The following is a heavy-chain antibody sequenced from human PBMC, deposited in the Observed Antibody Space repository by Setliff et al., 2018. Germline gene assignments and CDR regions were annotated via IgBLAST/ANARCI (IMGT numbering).Heavy chain of an antibody. CDR1: GGSFSGYN. CDR2: IIHSGST. CDR3: ARESRYYYDNLGTLDY. J-gene: IGHJ4*02. Sequence: SETLSLTCAVYGGSFSGYNWSWIRQPPGKRLEWIGEIIHSGSTNYNPSLKSRVTISMDTSKNQFSLKVSSVTAADTAVYYCARESRYYYDNLGTLDYWGQGTLVTVST. D-gene: IGHD3-22*01. V-gene: IGHV4-34*12.